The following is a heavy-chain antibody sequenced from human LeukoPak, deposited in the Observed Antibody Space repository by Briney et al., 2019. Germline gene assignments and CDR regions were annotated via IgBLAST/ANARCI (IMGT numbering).Heavy chain of an antibody. CDR3: AKDPRFLEWLSAPDAFDI. CDR1: GFAFNNYA. D-gene: IGHD3-3*01. J-gene: IGHJ3*02. Sequence: PGGSLRLACSASGFAFNNYAMTWVRQAPGSGLDWVSTISATGTSTYYADSVKGRFTISRDNSKNTLYLQMNSLRAEDTAVYYCAKDPRFLEWLSAPDAFDIWGQGTMVTVSS. CDR2: ISATGTST. V-gene: IGHV3-23*01.